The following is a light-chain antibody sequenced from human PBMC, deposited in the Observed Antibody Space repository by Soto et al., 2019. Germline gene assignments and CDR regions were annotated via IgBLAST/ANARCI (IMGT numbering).Light chain of an antibody. CDR2: SIN. J-gene: IGLJ3*02. CDR1: GSNIGSNT. CDR3: STWDDSLNNWL. V-gene: IGLV1-44*01. Sequence: QAVVTQPPAASGTPGQRVTISCSGSGSNIGSNTVNWYRQVPGTAPKLLIFSINQRPSGVPDRFSGSKSGTSASLAITGLQSDDEGDYYCSTWDDSLNNWLFGGGTKLTVL.